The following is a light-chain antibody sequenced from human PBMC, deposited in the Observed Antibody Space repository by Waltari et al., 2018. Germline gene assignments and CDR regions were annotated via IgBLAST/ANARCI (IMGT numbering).Light chain of an antibody. CDR2: DVN. Sequence: QSALTHPASVSGSPGQSITISCTGTSSDVGGYKYVSWYQQHPDKAPKLMLYDVNNRPSGVSNRFSWSKSGNTASLTISSLQAEDEADYYCSSYTSSTIPVFGTGTKVTVL. V-gene: IGLV2-14*03. J-gene: IGLJ1*01. CDR1: SSDVGGYKY. CDR3: SSYTSSTIPV.